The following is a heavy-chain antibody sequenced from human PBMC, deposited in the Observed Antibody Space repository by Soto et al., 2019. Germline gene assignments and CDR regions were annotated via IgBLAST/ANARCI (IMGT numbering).Heavy chain of an antibody. V-gene: IGHV3-23*01. Sequence: PXVSLRLSGAASGFTFSTHAMSWVRQAPGKGLEWVSSISSGGTTTFYAASVEGRFTISRDKSKNTLYLQMNSLRADDTAVYYCAREGGSIGGWFGRKFDSWGQGTQVTV. CDR2: ISSGGTTT. D-gene: IGHD6-19*01. CDR3: AREGGSIGGWFGRKFDS. J-gene: IGHJ4*02. CDR1: GFTFSTHA.